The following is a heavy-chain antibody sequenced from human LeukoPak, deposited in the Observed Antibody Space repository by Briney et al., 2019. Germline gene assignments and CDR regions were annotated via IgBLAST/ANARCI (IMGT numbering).Heavy chain of an antibody. CDR3: AKLRDIFDSSGQFDY. D-gene: IGHD3-22*01. J-gene: IGHJ4*02. Sequence: GGSLRLSCAASGFTFSSYAMSWVRQSPGKGLEWVSATSGSGDGTFYADSVKGRFTISRDNSKNTLYLQMNSLRAEDTAIYYCAKLRDIFDSSGQFDYWGQGTLVTVSS. CDR1: GFTFSSYA. V-gene: IGHV3-23*01. CDR2: TSGSGDGT.